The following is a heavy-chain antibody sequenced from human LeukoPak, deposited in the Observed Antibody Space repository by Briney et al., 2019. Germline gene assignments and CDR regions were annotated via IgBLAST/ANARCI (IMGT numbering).Heavy chain of an antibody. CDR3: ARRRYGSGWYGDGDWFWFAP. CDR2: ISYSGST. CDR1: GASVSSSGFN. V-gene: IGHV4-39*01. Sequence: PSETLSLTCTVSGASVSSSGFNWGWIRQPPGKGLEWIGTISYSGSTYYNPSLGSRVAISVDTSKNQFSLYLNSVTAADTAVYYCARRRYGSGWYGDGDWFWFAPWGQGTLVIVSS. D-gene: IGHD6-19*01. J-gene: IGHJ5*02.